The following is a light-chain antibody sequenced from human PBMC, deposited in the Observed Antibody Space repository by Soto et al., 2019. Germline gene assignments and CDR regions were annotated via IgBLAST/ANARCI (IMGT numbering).Light chain of an antibody. V-gene: IGKV3-20*01. J-gene: IGKJ1*01. CDR1: QSVSSGY. Sequence: EIVLTQSPGTLSLSPGDGATLSCRARQSVSSGYLAWYQQKPGQAPRLLIYGASRRATGIPDRFSGSGSGTDFTLSISRLEPEDFAVYWCQHYGNSPTFGQGTKVQIK. CDR3: QHYGNSPT. CDR2: GAS.